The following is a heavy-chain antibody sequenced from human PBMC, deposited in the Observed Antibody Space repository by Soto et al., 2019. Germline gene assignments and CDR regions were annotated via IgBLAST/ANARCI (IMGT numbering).Heavy chain of an antibody. CDR2: ISSTTNYI. CDR1: GFAFSNYA. V-gene: IGHV3-21*06. CDR3: ARESEDLTSNFDY. J-gene: IGHJ4*02. Sequence: GGSLRLSCAASGFAFSNYAMHWLRQAPGKGLEWVSSISSTTNYIYYGDSMKGRFTISRDNAKNSLYLEMNSLRAEDTAVYYCARESEDLTSNFDYWGQGTLVTVSS.